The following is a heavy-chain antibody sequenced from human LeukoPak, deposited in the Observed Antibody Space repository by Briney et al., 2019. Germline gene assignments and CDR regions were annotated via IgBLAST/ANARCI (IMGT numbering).Heavy chain of an antibody. D-gene: IGHD6-13*01. Sequence: SGTLSLTCAVSGGSISSSNWWSWVRQPPGKGLEWIGEIYHSGSTNYNPSLKSRVTISVDKSKNQFSLKLSSVTAADTAVYYCARVGSSSWYTERIDYWGQGTLVTVSS. CDR3: ARVGSSSWYTERIDY. J-gene: IGHJ4*02. CDR1: GGSISSSNW. CDR2: IYHSGST. V-gene: IGHV4-4*02.